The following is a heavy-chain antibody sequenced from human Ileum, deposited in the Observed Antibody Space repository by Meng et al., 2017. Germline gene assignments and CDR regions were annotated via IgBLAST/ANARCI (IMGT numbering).Heavy chain of an antibody. CDR1: GFTFSSYA. CDR3: ARDRGKSQFDY. CDR2: IKEDGSDK. D-gene: IGHD6-25*01. Sequence: GGSLRLSCAASGFTFSSYAMHWVRQAPGQGLEWVASIKEDGSDKYYLNSVKGRFTLSRDNAKNSLFLQMNSLRVDDTAVYYCARDRGKSQFDYWGQGTLVTVSS. J-gene: IGHJ4*02. V-gene: IGHV3-7*01.